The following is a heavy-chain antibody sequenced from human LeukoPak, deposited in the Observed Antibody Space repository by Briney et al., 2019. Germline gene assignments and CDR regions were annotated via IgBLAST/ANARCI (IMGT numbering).Heavy chain of an antibody. J-gene: IGHJ4*02. CDR2: MSSSSIYV. CDR3: ARGGSLGFFDY. Sequence: GESLRLSCAVSGFTFSSYSMNWVRQAAGKGLEWVSSMSSSSIYVYYADSVKGRFTISRDNAKNSLYLQMNSLRAEDTAVYYCARGGSLGFFDYWGQGTLVTVSS. D-gene: IGHD3-10*01. V-gene: IGHV3-21*01. CDR1: GFTFSSYS.